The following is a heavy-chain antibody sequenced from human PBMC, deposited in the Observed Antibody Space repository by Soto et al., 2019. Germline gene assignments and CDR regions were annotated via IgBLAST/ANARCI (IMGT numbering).Heavy chain of an antibody. D-gene: IGHD3-22*01. J-gene: IGHJ5*02. Sequence: GGSLRLSCSECGFTFSNYGMQWVRQAPGKGLEWVALISHDGSSQFYADSVKGRFTISRDNSRNTLFLQMNSLRAEDTAVYYCAKIGVPDYYDSRTYASWGQGTLVTVSS. CDR1: GFTFSNYG. CDR2: ISHDGSSQ. V-gene: IGHV3-30*18. CDR3: AKIGVPDYYDSRTYAS.